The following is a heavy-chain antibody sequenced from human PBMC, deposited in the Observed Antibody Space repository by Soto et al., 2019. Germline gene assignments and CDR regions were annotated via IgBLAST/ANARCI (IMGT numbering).Heavy chain of an antibody. CDR3: ARHYDILTGYDY. CDR2: IYYSGST. V-gene: IGHV4-59*08. CDR1: GGSISSYY. Sequence: SETLSLTCTVSGGSISSYYWSWIRQPPGKGLEWIGYIYYSGSTNYNPSLKGRVTISVDTSKNQFSLKLSSVTAADTAVYYCARHYDILTGYDYWGQGTLVTVLL. D-gene: IGHD3-9*01. J-gene: IGHJ4*02.